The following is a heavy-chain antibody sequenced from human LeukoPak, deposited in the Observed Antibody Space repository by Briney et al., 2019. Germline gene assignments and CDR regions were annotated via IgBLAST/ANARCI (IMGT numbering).Heavy chain of an antibody. CDR2: IIPILGIA. V-gene: IGHV1-69*04. Sequence: SVKVSCKASGGTFSSYTISWVRQAPGQGLEWMGRIIPILGIANYVQKFQGRVTITADKSTSTAYMELSSLRSEDTAVYYCARDRDYDFWSGRDPNWFDPWGQGTLVTVSS. CDR3: ARDRDYDFWSGRDPNWFDP. J-gene: IGHJ5*02. CDR1: GGTFSSYT. D-gene: IGHD3-3*01.